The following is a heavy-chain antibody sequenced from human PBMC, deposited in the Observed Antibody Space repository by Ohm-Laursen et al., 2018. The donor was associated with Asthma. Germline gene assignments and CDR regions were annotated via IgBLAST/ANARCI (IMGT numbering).Heavy chain of an antibody. Sequence: SLRLSCAASGFSLSDYFLHWVRQGPGEGLVWISHLFPDGRRTNYADSVKGRFTISRDNTENSLYLQMNSLRVEDTAVYFCTKIVRADPRSYWGLGTLVTVS. J-gene: IGHJ1*01. V-gene: IGHV3-74*01. CDR1: GFSLSDYF. CDR2: LFPDGRRT. CDR3: TKIVRADPRSY. D-gene: IGHD3-10*01.